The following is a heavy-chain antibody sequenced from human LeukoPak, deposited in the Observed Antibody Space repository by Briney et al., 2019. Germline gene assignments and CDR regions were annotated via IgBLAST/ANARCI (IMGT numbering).Heavy chain of an antibody. V-gene: IGHV3-23*01. Sequence: GGSLRLSCAASGFTFSSYAMSWVRQAPGKGLEWVSVISGSGDRTFYAVSVKRLFTISRDNSTNTLYLQMNSLRAEDTAVYYCAKCFSCSAYSVGDYWGQGTLVTVSS. D-gene: IGHD3-22*01. J-gene: IGHJ4*02. CDR3: AKCFSCSAYSVGDY. CDR1: GFTFSSYA. CDR2: ISGSGDRT.